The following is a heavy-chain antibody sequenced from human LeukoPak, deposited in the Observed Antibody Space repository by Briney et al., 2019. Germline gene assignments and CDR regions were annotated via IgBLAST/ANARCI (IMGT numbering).Heavy chain of an antibody. Sequence: SETLSLTCSVSGGSFSSHYWSWMRQPPGKGLEWIGYIYYTGSTDYNPSLKSRVTISVDTSKNQLSLKLSSVTAADAAVYYCARSDGAGATDYWGQGTLVTVSS. CDR1: GGSFSSHY. V-gene: IGHV4-59*11. J-gene: IGHJ4*02. CDR2: IYYTGST. CDR3: ARSDGAGATDY. D-gene: IGHD1-26*01.